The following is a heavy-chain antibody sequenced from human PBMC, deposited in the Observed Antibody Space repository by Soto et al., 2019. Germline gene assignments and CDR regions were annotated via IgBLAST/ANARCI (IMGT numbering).Heavy chain of an antibody. V-gene: IGHV3-23*01. D-gene: IGHD7-27*01. J-gene: IGHJ4*02. Sequence: EVHVSESGGGLVQPGGSLKLSCVASGFSFKIDDMSWVRQAPGKGLEWVSAIRGSGVNTFYAASVMGRFTISTDDSKNTLYLQMNSLRGDDTAVYYCAKVNWGGASCWGQGTLVTVSS. CDR1: GFSFKIDD. CDR3: AKVNWGGASC. CDR2: IRGSGVNT.